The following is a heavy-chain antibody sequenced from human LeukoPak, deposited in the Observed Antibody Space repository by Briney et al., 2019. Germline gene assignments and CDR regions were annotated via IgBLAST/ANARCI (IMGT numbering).Heavy chain of an antibody. Sequence: SETLSLTCTVSGGSISSYYWSWIRQPPGEGLEWIGYIYYSGSTYYNSSLKSRVTISVDTSKNQFSLKLSSVTAADTAVYYCAREGSDYPSYWGQGTLVTVSS. CDR3: AREGSDYPSY. CDR1: GGSISSYY. CDR2: IYYSGST. V-gene: IGHV4-30-4*08. D-gene: IGHD4-17*01. J-gene: IGHJ4*02.